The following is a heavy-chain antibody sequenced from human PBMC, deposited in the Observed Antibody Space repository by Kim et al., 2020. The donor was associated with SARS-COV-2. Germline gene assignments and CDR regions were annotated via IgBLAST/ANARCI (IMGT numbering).Heavy chain of an antibody. CDR3: ARALLWFGELLPSGY. J-gene: IGHJ4*02. V-gene: IGHV3-30*19. Sequence: GGSLRLSCAASGFTFSSYGMHWVRQAPGKGLEWVALISWDGSNKYYADSVKGRLTISRDNSKNTLYLQMNSLRAEDTALYYCARALLWFGELLPSGYWGQGTLVTVSS. CDR1: GFTFSSYG. CDR2: ISWDGSNK. D-gene: IGHD3-10*01.